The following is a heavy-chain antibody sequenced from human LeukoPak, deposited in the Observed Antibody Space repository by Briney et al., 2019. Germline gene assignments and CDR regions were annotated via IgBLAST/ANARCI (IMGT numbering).Heavy chain of an antibody. CDR1: GFTVSNTY. Sequence: PGGSLRLSCAASGFTVSNTYMNWARQAPGRGLEWVSTLYRDDSTYYADSVKGRFTISRDSSTNTLYLQMNNLRVEDTAVYYCARDSGDGDYEPLDYWGQGTQVTVSS. CDR2: LYRDDST. CDR3: ARDSGDGDYEPLDY. V-gene: IGHV3-53*01. J-gene: IGHJ4*02. D-gene: IGHD4-17*01.